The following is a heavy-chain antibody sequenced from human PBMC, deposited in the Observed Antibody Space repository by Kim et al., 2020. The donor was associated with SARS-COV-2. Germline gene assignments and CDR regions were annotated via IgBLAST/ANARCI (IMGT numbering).Heavy chain of an antibody. J-gene: IGHJ4*02. Sequence: TNYADSVKGRFTISRDNAKNSLYLQMNSLRAEDTAVYYCARVSLTRFDYWGQGTLVTVSS. CDR3: ARVSLTRFDY. V-gene: IGHV3-11*06. CDR2: T. D-gene: IGHD7-27*01.